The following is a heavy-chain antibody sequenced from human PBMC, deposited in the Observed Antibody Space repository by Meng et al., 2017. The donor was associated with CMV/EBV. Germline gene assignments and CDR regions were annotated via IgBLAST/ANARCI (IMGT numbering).Heavy chain of an antibody. D-gene: IGHD3-10*01. Sequence: SVKVSCKASGGTFSSYAISWVRQAPGQGLEWMGGIIPIFGTANYAQKFQGRVTITTDESTSTAYMELSSLRSDDTAVYYCARDRGGWFGRSYYGMDVWGQGTTVTVSS. CDR1: GGTFSSYA. CDR2: IIPIFGTA. V-gene: IGHV1-69*05. CDR3: ARDRGGWFGRSYYGMDV. J-gene: IGHJ6*02.